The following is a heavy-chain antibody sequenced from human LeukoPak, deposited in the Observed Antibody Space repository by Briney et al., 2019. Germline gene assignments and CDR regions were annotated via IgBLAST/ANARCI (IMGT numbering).Heavy chain of an antibody. Sequence: SETLSLTCTVSGGSIISYYWSWIRQPRGKGLEWIGYIHDTGVTKYGPSFKTRVSMSVDTSRSQFSLRLSSVTAADTAVYYCARAAYSSGWSDSWGQGTLVTVSS. CDR2: IHDTGVT. D-gene: IGHD3-22*01. V-gene: IGHV4-59*01. J-gene: IGHJ5*01. CDR1: GGSIISYY. CDR3: ARAAYSSGWSDS.